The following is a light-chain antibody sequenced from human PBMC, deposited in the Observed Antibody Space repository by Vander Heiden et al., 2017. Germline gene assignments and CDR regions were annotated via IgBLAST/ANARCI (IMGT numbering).Light chain of an antibody. CDR1: ELGDKH. J-gene: IGLJ2*01. CDR2: QDT. V-gene: IGLV3-1*01. CDR3: QAWDNNTVI. Sequence: SFELAQPPSVSVSRGRTASITCSGYELGDKHACWYQQKPGQSPVLVIYQDTKRPSGIPEGISGSNSGNTATMTISGTEGMDEADYFCQAWDNNTVIFGGGTKLSVL.